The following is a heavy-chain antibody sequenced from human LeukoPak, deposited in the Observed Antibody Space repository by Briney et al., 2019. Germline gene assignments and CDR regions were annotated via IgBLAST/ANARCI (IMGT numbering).Heavy chain of an antibody. V-gene: IGHV4-59*08. D-gene: IGHD5-18*01. J-gene: IGHJ4*02. CDR2: IYYSGST. Sequence: SSETLSLTCTVSGGSISSYYWSWIRQPPGKGLEWIGYIYYSGSTNYNPSLKSRATISVDTSKNQFSLNLRSVTAADTAMYYCATSRSGYSYADYWGQGTLVTVSS. CDR3: ATSRSGYSYADY. CDR1: GGSISSYY.